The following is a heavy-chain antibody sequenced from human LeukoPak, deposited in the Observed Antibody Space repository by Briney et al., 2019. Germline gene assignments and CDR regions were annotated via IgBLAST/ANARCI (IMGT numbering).Heavy chain of an antibody. CDR1: GFTFEINT. Sequence: GGSLRLSCAASGFTFEINTMNWVRQAPGKGLEWVSSITSTSHLYYADSVRGRFTVSRDNSKSTLYLQMNSLRAEDTAVYYCAKESGSRSYGAYFPHWGQGTLVTVSS. D-gene: IGHD6-13*01. CDR2: ITSTSHL. J-gene: IGHJ1*01. V-gene: IGHV3-21*01. CDR3: AKESGSRSYGAYFPH.